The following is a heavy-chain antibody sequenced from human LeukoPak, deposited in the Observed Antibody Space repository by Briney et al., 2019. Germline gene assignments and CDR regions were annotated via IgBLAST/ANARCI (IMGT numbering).Heavy chain of an antibody. V-gene: IGHV3-23*01. CDR1: GFTFSSYA. Sequence: PGGSLRLSCAASGFTFSSYAMSWVRQAPGKGLEWVSAISGSGGSTYYAGSVKGRFTISRDNSKNTLYLQMNSLRAEDTAVYYCAKEASTVRPVTTYYFDYWGQGTLVTVSS. CDR3: AKEASTVRPVTTYYFDY. J-gene: IGHJ4*02. D-gene: IGHD4-17*01. CDR2: ISGSGGST.